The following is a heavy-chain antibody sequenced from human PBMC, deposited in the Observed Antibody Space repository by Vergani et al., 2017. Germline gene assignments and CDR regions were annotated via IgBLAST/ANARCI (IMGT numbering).Heavy chain of an antibody. CDR1: GYSFTNYW. CDR3: ARHLDGYSCPEL. V-gene: IGHV5-51*01. J-gene: IGHJ2*01. Sequence: EVQLVQSGAEVKKPGESLKISCKGSGYSFTNYWIGWVRQMPGKGLEWMGIIYPGDSDTRYSPSFQGQVTISADKAISTAYLRWSSLMASDTVVYYCARHLDGYSCPELWGRGTLVTVSS. D-gene: IGHD5-24*01. CDR2: IYPGDSDT.